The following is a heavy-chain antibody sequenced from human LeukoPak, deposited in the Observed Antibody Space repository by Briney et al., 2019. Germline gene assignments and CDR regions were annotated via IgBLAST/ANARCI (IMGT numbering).Heavy chain of an antibody. Sequence: ASVKVSCKTSGYTFTNYDINWARQAAGQGLEWMGWMNPKSGNTGSAQRFQGRVTMTRDTSISTAYMELSSLRSEDTAVYYCARVWGAIDYWGQGTLLTVSS. CDR3: ARVWGAIDY. V-gene: IGHV1-8*01. D-gene: IGHD1-26*01. J-gene: IGHJ4*02. CDR1: GYTFTNYD. CDR2: MNPKSGNT.